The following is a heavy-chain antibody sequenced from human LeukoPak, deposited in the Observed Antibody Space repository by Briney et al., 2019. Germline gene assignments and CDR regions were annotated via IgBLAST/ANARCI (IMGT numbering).Heavy chain of an antibody. V-gene: IGHV3-30*02. CDR2: IRYDGSNK. J-gene: IGHJ6*04. D-gene: IGHD3-10*01. CDR1: GFTFSSYG. CDR3: AKGGSYYYGSGSYTTYDV. Sequence: PGGSLRLSCAASGFTFSSYGMHWVRQAPGKGLEWVAFIRYDGSNKYYADSVKGRFTISRDNSKNTLHLQMNSLRAEDTAVYYCAKGGSYYYGSGSYTTYDVWGKGTTVTVSS.